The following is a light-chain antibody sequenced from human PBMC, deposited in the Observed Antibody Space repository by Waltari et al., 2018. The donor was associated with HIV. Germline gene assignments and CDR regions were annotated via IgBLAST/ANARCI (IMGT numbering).Light chain of an antibody. CDR3: AAWDDALGGQGV. CDR2: RNN. V-gene: IGLV1-44*01. CDR1: NSNIARHR. Sequence: QSVLTQPPSVSATPGQTVTISCSGSNSNIARHRVNWFQQLPGRAPKLLIYRNNNRPAGVPDRFSGSRSGTSASLAIRWLQSEDEADYYCAAWDDALGGQGVFGGGTKLTVL. J-gene: IGLJ3*02.